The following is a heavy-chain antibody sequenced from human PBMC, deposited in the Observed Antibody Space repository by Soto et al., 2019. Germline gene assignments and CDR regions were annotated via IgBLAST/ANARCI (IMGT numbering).Heavy chain of an antibody. CDR2: IYSGGST. CDR1: GFTVSSNY. Sequence: EVQLVETGGGLIQPGGSLRLSCAASGFTVSSNYMSWVRQAPGXGLXWVSVIYSGGSTYYADSVKGRFTISRDNSKNTLYLQMNSLRAEXTAXXXXXRXXXXXXXXXGWFDYWGQGTLVTVSS. D-gene: IGHD6-19*01. CDR3: XRXXXXXXXXXGWFDY. V-gene: IGHV3-53*02. J-gene: IGHJ4*02.